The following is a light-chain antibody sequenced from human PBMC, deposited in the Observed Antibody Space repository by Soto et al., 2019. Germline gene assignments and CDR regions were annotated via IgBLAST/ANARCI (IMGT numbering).Light chain of an antibody. J-gene: IGKJ1*01. V-gene: IGKV1-5*01. CDR3: QQYHSYWT. Sequence: TLSASVGERVTITCRASQSVTNWLAWFQQKPGKAPKLLIYDASSLESGVPQRFSGSGSGTEFTLTISSLQTDDFSTYYCQQYHSYWTFGQGTKVDTK. CDR2: DAS. CDR1: QSVTNW.